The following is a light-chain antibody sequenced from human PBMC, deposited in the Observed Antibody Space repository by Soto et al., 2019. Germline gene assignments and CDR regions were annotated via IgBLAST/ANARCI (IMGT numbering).Light chain of an antibody. J-gene: IGKJ4*01. Sequence: DIQMTQSPSAMSASVGDRVTITCRASQGIANYLAWFQQKPGKVPQRLIYAASSLQSGVPSRFSGSGSGTEFTLKISSLQPEDFGSYYCLQHKSYPFTFGGGTKVEIK. CDR3: LQHKSYPFT. CDR2: AAS. V-gene: IGKV1-17*03. CDR1: QGIANY.